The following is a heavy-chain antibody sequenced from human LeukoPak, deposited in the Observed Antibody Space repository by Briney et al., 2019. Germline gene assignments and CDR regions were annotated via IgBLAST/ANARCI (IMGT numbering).Heavy chain of an antibody. V-gene: IGHV4-59*01. CDR3: ARGVGYYDSSGYYRSVGPAFDI. D-gene: IGHD3-22*01. CDR1: GGSISSYY. CDR2: IYYSGST. Sequence: KPSETLSLTCTVSGGSISSYYWSWIRQPPGKGLEWIGYIYYSGSTNYNPSLKSRVTISVDTSKNQFSLKLSSVTAADTAVYYCARGVGYYDSSGYYRSVGPAFDIWGQGTMVTVSS. J-gene: IGHJ3*02.